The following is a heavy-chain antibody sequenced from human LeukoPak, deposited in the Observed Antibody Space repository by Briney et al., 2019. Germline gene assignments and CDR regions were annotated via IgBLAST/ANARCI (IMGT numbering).Heavy chain of an antibody. CDR3: ARDSPPGFDAFDI. J-gene: IGHJ3*02. Sequence: PGGSLRLSCAASGFAFSSNYMSWVRQAPGKGLEWVSVIYSGGSTYYADSVKGRFTISRDNSKNTLYLQMNSLRAEDTAVYYCARDSPPGFDAFDIWGQGTMVTVSS. CDR1: GFAFSSNY. CDR2: IYSGGST. D-gene: IGHD1-14*01. V-gene: IGHV3-53*01.